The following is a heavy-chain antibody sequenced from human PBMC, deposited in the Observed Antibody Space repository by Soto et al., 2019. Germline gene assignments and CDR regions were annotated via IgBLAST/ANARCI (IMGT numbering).Heavy chain of an antibody. CDR1: GYSFTSYW. J-gene: IGHJ6*02. CDR3: LCFFSGLSSFYYYGMDV. CDR2: IYPGDSDT. V-gene: IGHV5-51*01. D-gene: IGHD6-25*01. Sequence: GESLKISCKGSGYSFTSYWIGWVRQMPGKGLEWMGIIYPGDSDTRYSPSFQGQVTISADKSISTAYLQWSSLKASDTALYYWLCFFSGLSSFYYYGMDVWGQGTTVTVSS.